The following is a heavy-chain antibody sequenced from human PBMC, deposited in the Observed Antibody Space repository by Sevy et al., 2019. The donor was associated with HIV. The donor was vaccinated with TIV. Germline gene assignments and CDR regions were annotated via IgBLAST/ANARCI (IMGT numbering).Heavy chain of an antibody. Sequence: GGSLRLSCAASGFTLSSYGMHWVRQAPGKGLEWVAVIRYDGCNKYYADSVKGRFTISRDNSKNTLYLQMNSLRAEDTAVYYCARDRLGITISAEWGGGMDVWGQGTTVTVSS. V-gene: IGHV3-33*01. D-gene: IGHD3-3*01. CDR1: GFTLSSYG. CDR2: IRYDGCNK. CDR3: ARDRLGITISAEWGGGMDV. J-gene: IGHJ6*02.